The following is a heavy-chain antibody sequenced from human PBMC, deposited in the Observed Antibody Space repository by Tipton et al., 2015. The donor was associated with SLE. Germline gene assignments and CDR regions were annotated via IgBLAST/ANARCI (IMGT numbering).Heavy chain of an antibody. V-gene: IGHV3-49*03. CDR2: IRSQGFGGTP. J-gene: IGHJ4*02. CDR1: GFTFGDFA. Sequence: SLRLSCIGSGFTFGDFAMSWFRQAPGKGPEWVGYIRSQGFGGTPEYAASLKGRFTISRDDYKNIAYLQIQSLKTEDTAVYYCAGSDVDVTAVPAYWGQGTLVTVSS. CDR3: AGSDVDVTAVPAY. D-gene: IGHD2-21*02.